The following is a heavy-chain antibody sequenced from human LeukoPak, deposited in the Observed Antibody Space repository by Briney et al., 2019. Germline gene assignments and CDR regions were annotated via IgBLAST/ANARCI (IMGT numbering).Heavy chain of an antibody. V-gene: IGHV3-23*01. J-gene: IGHJ5*02. Sequence: PGGSLRLSCAASGFTFSSYAMSRVRQAPGKGLEWVSAISGSGGSTYYADSVKGRFTISRDNSKNTLYLQMNSLRAEDTAVYYCAKEGSIAAAGRIPWFDPWGQGTLVTVSS. CDR1: GFTFSSYA. CDR3: AKEGSIAAAGRIPWFDP. D-gene: IGHD6-13*01. CDR2: ISGSGGST.